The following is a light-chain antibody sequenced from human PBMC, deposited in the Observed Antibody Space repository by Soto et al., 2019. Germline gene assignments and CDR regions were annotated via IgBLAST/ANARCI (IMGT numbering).Light chain of an antibody. CDR1: QTISSW. J-gene: IGKJ1*01. V-gene: IGKV1-5*03. CDR2: KAS. Sequence: DIQMTQSPSTLSGSVGDRVTITCRASQTISSWLAWYQQKPGKAPKLLIYKASTLKSGVPSRFSGSGSGTDFTLTISDLQPDDFATYYCQQYHIYSWTFGQGTTVGIK. CDR3: QQYHIYSWT.